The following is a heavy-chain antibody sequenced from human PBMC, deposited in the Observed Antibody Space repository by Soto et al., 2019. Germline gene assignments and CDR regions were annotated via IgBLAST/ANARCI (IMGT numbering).Heavy chain of an antibody. J-gene: IGHJ4*02. D-gene: IGHD2-21*01. Sequence: ASVKVSRQASRCTFPDYYLHWVRPAPAKGLEWMGWINPNNGDTNYAQEFQGRVTMTSDTSNSTAFMELSRLRSDDTAVYSCARIKTDYSCSDSFDYWGQGTLVTVSS. CDR2: INPNNGDT. CDR1: RCTFPDYY. V-gene: IGHV1-2*02. CDR3: ARIKTDYSCSDSFDY.